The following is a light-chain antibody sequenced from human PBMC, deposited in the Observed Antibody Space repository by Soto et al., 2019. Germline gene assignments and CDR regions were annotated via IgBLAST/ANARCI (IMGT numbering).Light chain of an antibody. V-gene: IGKV1-12*01. CDR3: QQTHSFPLT. Sequence: DIQMTQSPSSVSASVGDRVTITCRASQGVSSWLAWYQQTPGKAPKLLIYATSSLQSGISSRFSGSRSGIDFTLTISSLQPEDSATYYCQQTHSFPLTFGGGTKVEIK. J-gene: IGKJ4*01. CDR1: QGVSSW. CDR2: ATS.